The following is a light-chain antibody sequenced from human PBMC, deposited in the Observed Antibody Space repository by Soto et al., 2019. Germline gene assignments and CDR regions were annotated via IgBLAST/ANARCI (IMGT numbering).Light chain of an antibody. J-gene: IGKJ2*02. CDR1: QTIRNNF. V-gene: IGKV3-20*01. CDR2: GAS. CDR3: RKYRNSRQST. Sequence: VLTQSPGTVPLSPGERATLSCRASQTIRNNFLAWYQHKPGQAPRLLIYGASNRATGIPDRFSASGSGTDFTLTIRTLEPEAFAVYYCRKYRNSRQSTFGHGTKLEFK.